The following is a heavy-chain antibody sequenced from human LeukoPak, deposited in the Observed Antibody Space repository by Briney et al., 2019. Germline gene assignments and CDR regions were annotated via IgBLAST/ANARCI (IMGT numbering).Heavy chain of an antibody. D-gene: IGHD3-3*01. Sequence: PSETLSLTCAVYGGSFSGYYWSWIRQPPGKGLEWIGEINHSGSTNYNPSLKSRVTISVDTSKNQFSLKLSSVTAADTAVYYCASLSRIFGVVIIKGYFDYWGQGTLVTVSS. CDR3: ASLSRIFGVVIIKGYFDY. V-gene: IGHV4-34*01. J-gene: IGHJ4*02. CDR1: GGSFSGYY. CDR2: INHSGST.